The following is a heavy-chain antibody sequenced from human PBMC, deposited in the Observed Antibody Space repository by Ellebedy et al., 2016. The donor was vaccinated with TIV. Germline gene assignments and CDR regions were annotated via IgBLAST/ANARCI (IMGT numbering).Heavy chain of an antibody. CDR2: INHSGST. V-gene: IGHV4-34*01. CDR3: ARKWALEWLFAGLNGWFDP. Sequence: SETLSLTXAVYGGSFSGYYWSWIRQPPGKGLEWIGEINHSGSTNYNPSLKSRVTISVDTSKNQFSLKLSSVTAADTAVYYCARKWALEWLFAGLNGWFDPWGQGTLVTVSS. CDR1: GGSFSGYY. D-gene: IGHD3-3*01. J-gene: IGHJ5*02.